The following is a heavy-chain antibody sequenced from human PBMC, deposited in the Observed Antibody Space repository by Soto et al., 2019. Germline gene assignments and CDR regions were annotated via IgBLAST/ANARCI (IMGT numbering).Heavy chain of an antibody. CDR1: GGSISSGGYY. Sequence: QVQLQESGPGLVKPSQTLSLTCTVSGGSISSGGYYWSWIRQNPGKGLEWIGYIYYSGSTYYNPSLKSRVTISVDTSKNQFSLKLSSVTAADTAVYYCARDSYYYGSGSENWFDPWGQGTLVTVSS. CDR2: IYYSGST. J-gene: IGHJ5*02. V-gene: IGHV4-31*03. D-gene: IGHD3-10*01. CDR3: ARDSYYYGSGSENWFDP.